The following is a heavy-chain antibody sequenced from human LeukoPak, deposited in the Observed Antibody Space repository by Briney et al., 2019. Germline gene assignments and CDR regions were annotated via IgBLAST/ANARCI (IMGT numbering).Heavy chain of an antibody. CDR3: ARSAGDILTGVN. CDR1: GGTFSSYA. Sequence: SVKVSCKASGGTFSSYAISWVRQAPGQGLEWMGRIIPILGIANYAQKFQGRVTFTADKSTSTAYMELSSLRSEDTAVYYCARSAGDILTGVNWGQGTLVTVSS. CDR2: IIPILGIA. V-gene: IGHV1-69*04. J-gene: IGHJ4*02. D-gene: IGHD3-9*01.